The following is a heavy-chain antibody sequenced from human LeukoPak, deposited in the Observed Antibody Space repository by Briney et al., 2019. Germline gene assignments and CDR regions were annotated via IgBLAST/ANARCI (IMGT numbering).Heavy chain of an antibody. CDR3: AREAHSYGHMLDY. Sequence: SETLSLTCTVSGGSISSGSYYWSWIRQPAGKGLEWIGRIYTSGSTNYNPSLKSRVTISVDTSKNQFSLKLSSVTAADTAVYYCAREAHSYGHMLDYWGQGTLVTVSS. CDR1: GGSISSGSYY. D-gene: IGHD5-18*01. V-gene: IGHV4-61*02. CDR2: IYTSGST. J-gene: IGHJ4*02.